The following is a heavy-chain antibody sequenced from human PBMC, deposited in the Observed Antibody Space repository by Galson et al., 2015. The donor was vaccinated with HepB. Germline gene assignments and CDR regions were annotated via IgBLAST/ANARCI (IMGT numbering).Heavy chain of an antibody. CDR3: ASSQGAEHPWVGAAIGNYYYYGMDV. J-gene: IGHJ6*02. Sequence: SVKVSCKASGGTFSSYAISWVRQAPGQGLEWMGRIIPILGIANYAQKFQGRVTITADKSTSTAYMELSSLRSEDTAVYYCASSQGAEHPWVGAAIGNYYYYGMDVWGQGTTVTVSS. CDR1: GGTFSSYA. D-gene: IGHD2-15*01. CDR2: IIPILGIA. V-gene: IGHV1-69*04.